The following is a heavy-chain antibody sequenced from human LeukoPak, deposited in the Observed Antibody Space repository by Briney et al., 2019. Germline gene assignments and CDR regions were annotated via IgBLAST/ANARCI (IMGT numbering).Heavy chain of an antibody. CDR3: ARDQNYMQWPYYYYMDV. CDR1: GGTFSSYA. V-gene: IGHV1-69*04. D-gene: IGHD1-7*01. CDR2: IIPILGIA. Sequence: VASVKVSCKASGGTFSSYAISWVRQAPGQGLEWMGRIIPILGIANYAQKFQGRVTMTRDTSTSTVYMELSSLRSEDTAVYYCARDQNYMQWPYYYYMDVWGKGTTVTVSS. J-gene: IGHJ6*03.